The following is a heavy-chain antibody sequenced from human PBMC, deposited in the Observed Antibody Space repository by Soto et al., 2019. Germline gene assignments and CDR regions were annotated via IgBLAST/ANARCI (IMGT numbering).Heavy chain of an antibody. Sequence: QVQLQESGPGLVKPSETLSLTCSFSGGSISDYYWSWIRQSPGVGLEWIGYIYYTGNAYYNPSLKSRVTISIDTTKHEYSLKLRSVTAADTAMYYGARDAGYEAWDVWGQGTMVAVS. CDR3: ARDAGYEAWDV. CDR2: IYYTGNA. CDR1: GGSISDYY. J-gene: IGHJ3*01. V-gene: IGHV4-59*01. D-gene: IGHD3-9*01.